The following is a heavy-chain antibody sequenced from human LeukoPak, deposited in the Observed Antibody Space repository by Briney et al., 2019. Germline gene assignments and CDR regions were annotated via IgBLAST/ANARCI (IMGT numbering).Heavy chain of an antibody. CDR1: GFTFSSYG. Sequence: GGSLRLSCAASGFTFSSYGMHWVRQAPGKGLEWVAVIWYDGSNKYYADSVKGRFTISRDNSKNTLYLQMNSLRAEDTAVYYCAKDDGGSSYFDYWGEGTLVTVSS. D-gene: IGHD1-26*01. CDR3: AKDDGGSSYFDY. J-gene: IGHJ4*02. V-gene: IGHV3-33*06. CDR2: IWYDGSNK.